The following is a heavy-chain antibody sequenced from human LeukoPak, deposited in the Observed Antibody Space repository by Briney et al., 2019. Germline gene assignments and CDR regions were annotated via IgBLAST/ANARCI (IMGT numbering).Heavy chain of an antibody. CDR3: ARYYDYVWGTRNAFDI. J-gene: IGHJ3*02. CDR1: GYSFASYW. D-gene: IGHD3-16*01. Sequence: GESLKISCKGSGYSFASYWIGWVRQMPGKGLEWMGIVYPGDSDTRYSPSFQGQVTISADESISTAYLQWSSLKASDTAMYYCARYYDYVWGTRNAFDIWGQGTMVTVSS. CDR2: VYPGDSDT. V-gene: IGHV5-51*01.